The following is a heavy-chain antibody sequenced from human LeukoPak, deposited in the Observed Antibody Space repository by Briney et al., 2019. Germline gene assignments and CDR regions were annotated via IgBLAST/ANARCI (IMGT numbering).Heavy chain of an antibody. J-gene: IGHJ4*02. CDR2: IRYSGST. V-gene: IGHV4-39*01. CDR1: GGSISNTNYY. CDR3: TASATSSPISSFDY. Sequence: SETLSLTCIVSGGSISNTNYYWGWIRQPPGKGLEWIGSIRYSGSTYYNPSLKSRVTISVDTSKNQFSLKLSSVTAADTAVYYCTASATSSPISSFDYWGQGTLVTVSS. D-gene: IGHD6-13*01.